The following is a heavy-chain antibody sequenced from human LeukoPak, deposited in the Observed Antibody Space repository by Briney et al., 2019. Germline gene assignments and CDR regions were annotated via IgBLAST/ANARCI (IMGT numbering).Heavy chain of an antibody. CDR3: AKDARYIVATEV. CDR1: GFTFSSYA. V-gene: IGHV3-23*01. CDR2: ISGSGGST. Sequence: GGSLSLSCAASGFTFSSYAMSWVRPAPGKGLEWVSAISGSGGSTYYADSVKGRFTISRDNSKNTLYLQMNSLRAEDTAVYYCAKDARYIVATEVWGQGTLVTVSS. J-gene: IGHJ4*02. D-gene: IGHD5-12*01.